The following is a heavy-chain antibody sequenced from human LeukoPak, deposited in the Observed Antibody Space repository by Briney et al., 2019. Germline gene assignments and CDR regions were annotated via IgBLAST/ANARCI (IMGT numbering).Heavy chain of an antibody. CDR3: AREGADIVVVPAVLYGIDV. J-gene: IGHJ6*02. V-gene: IGHV1-69*04. D-gene: IGHD2-2*01. CDR2: IIPILGIA. Sequence: ASVKLSCKASGGTFSSYAMSWVRQAPGQGLEWMGRIIPILGIANYAEKFKGRVTITADKSTSTAYMELSSLRSEDTAVYYCAREGADIVVVPAVLYGIDVWGQGTTVTVSS. CDR1: GGTFSSYA.